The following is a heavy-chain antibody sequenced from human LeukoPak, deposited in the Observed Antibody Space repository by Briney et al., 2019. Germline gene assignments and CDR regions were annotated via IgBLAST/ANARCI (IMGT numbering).Heavy chain of an antibody. CDR1: GLTFSKYA. CDR2: ITSGFTP. Sequence: PGGSLRLSCAASGLTFSKYAMSWFRQAPGKGLEWVSGITSGFTPHYADSVKGRFTISRDNSKNTFHLQMNSLRAEDTAVYYCAKDYSDSRVGDVFFEYWGQGTLVTVSS. D-gene: IGHD1-26*01. J-gene: IGHJ4*02. V-gene: IGHV3-23*01. CDR3: AKDYSDSRVGDVFFEY.